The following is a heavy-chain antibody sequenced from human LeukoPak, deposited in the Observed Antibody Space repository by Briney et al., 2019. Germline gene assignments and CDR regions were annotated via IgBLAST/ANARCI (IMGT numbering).Heavy chain of an antibody. V-gene: IGHV3-23*01. CDR1: GFTFSSYA. CDR2: ISGSGGST. CDR3: AKDGLRRSPPGYSYGPEYYYMDV. J-gene: IGHJ6*03. Sequence: GGSLRLSCAASGFTFSSYAMSWVRQAPWKGLEWVSAISGSGGSTYYADSVKGRFTISRDNSKNTLYLQMNSLRAEDTAVYYYAKDGLRRSPPGYSYGPEYYYMDVWGKGTTVTVSS. D-gene: IGHD5-18*01.